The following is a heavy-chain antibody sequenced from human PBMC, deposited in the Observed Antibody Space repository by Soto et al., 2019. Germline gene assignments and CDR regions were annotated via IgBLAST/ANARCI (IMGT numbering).Heavy chain of an antibody. D-gene: IGHD3-3*01. CDR1: GGSISSSSYY. CDR2: IYYSGST. CDR3: ARRGYYEGWFDP. J-gene: IGHJ5*02. Sequence: LQLQESGPGLVKPSETLSLTCTVSGGSISSSSYYWGWIRQPPGKGLEWIGSIYYSGSTYYNPSLKSRVTISVDTSKNQFSLKLSSVTAADTAVYYCARRGYYEGWFDPWGQGTLVTVSS. V-gene: IGHV4-39*01.